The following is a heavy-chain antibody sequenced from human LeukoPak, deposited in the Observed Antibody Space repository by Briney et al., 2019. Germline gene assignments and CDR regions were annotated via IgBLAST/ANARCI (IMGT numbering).Heavy chain of an antibody. V-gene: IGHV4-61*01. CDR3: ARSTGETGPFDY. CDR1: GGSVSSRSYY. CDR2: IYHSGST. D-gene: IGHD2-8*02. J-gene: IGHJ4*02. Sequence: PSETLSLTCTVSGGSVSSRSYYWSWIRQPPGKGLEWIGYIYHSGSTNYNPSLKSRVTISVDTSKNQFSLNLSSVTAADTAMYYCARSTGETGPFDYWGQGTLVTVSS.